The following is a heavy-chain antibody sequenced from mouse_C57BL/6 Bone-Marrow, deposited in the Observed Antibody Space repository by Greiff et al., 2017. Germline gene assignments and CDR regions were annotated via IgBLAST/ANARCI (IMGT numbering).Heavy chain of an antibody. J-gene: IGHJ4*01. V-gene: IGHV14-2*01. CDR2: IDPEDGET. CDR3: ARSYYSNYCYMEY. CDR1: GFNITGYY. Sequence: EVQLQESGAELVKPGASVKLSCTASGFNITGYYMPWVKQRTEQGLERIGWIDPEDGETKYAPKFKGKATITADTSSNTAYMKLSSLTSEDTAVYCCARSYYSNYCYMEYWGKGTAVNVSS. D-gene: IGHD2-5*01.